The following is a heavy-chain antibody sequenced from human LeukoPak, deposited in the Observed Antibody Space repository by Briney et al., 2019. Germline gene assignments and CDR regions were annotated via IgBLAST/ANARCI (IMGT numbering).Heavy chain of an antibody. V-gene: IGHV1-69*13. D-gene: IGHD6-13*01. CDR1: GGTFSSYA. J-gene: IGHJ5*02. CDR2: IIPIFGTA. CDR3: ARDRLAAANWFDP. Sequence: ASVKVSCKASGGTFSSYAISWVRQAPGQGLEWMGGIIPIFGTANYAQKFQGRVTITADESTSTAYMELSSLRSEDTAVYYCARDRLAAANWFDPWGQGTLVTVSS.